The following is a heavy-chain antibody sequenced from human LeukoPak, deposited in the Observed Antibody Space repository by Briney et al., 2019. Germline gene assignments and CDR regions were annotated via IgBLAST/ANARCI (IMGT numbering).Heavy chain of an antibody. Sequence: SETLSLTCAVSGASISSDHWWTWVRQPPGKGLGWIGEIHESGRTNYSPSLKSRVTFSVDKSRNQVSLRLNSVTAADTAVYYCARLERDILTGYLKFDYWGQGILVTVSS. V-gene: IGHV4-4*02. J-gene: IGHJ4*02. CDR2: IHESGRT. D-gene: IGHD3-9*01. CDR3: ARLERDILTGYLKFDY. CDR1: GASISSDHW.